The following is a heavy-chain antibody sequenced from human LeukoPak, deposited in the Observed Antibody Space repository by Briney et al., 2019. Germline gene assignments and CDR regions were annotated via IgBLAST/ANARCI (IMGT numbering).Heavy chain of an antibody. J-gene: IGHJ1*01. CDR1: GYTLTELS. CDR3: ATVSYYYDSSGYQGYFQH. D-gene: IGHD3-22*01. Sequence: GASVKVSCKVSGYTLTELSIHCVPHAPGKGLECMIDFDPEDGDTIYAQRFEGRVTMTEDTSTDTAYMELSSLRSEDAAVYYCATVSYYYDSSGYQGYFQHWGQGTLVTVSS. CDR2: FDPEDGDT. V-gene: IGHV1-24*01.